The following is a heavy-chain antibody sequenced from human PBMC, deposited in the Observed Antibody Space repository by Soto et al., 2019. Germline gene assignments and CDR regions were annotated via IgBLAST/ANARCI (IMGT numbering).Heavy chain of an antibody. CDR3: ARPSGGSDILGP. CDR2: IYYSGST. CDR1: GGSISSSSYY. Sequence: SETLSLTCTVSGGSISSSSYYWGWIRQPPGKGLEWIGSIYYSGSTYYNPSLKSRVTISVDTSKNQFSLKLSSVTAADTAVYYCARPSGGSDILGPWGQGTLVTVSS. J-gene: IGHJ5*02. D-gene: IGHD3-9*01. V-gene: IGHV4-39*01.